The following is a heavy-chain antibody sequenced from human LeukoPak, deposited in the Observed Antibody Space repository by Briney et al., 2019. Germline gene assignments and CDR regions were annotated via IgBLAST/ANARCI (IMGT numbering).Heavy chain of an antibody. J-gene: IGHJ3*02. CDR3: VRDVNTAPLFDI. V-gene: IGHV3-48*03. D-gene: IGHD2-2*02. CDR2: ITSSGTGI. Sequence: GGSLRLSCATSGFSFSNYEMNWVRQAPGKGLEWISYITSSGTGIYYADSVRGRFTISRDNPKNSLYLQMNSLRGDDTAVYYCVRDVNTAPLFDIWGQATMVTVSS. CDR1: GFSFSNYE.